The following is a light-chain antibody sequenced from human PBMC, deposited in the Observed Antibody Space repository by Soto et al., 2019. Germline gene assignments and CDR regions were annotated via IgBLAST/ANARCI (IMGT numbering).Light chain of an antibody. CDR3: CSYAGSSNLV. J-gene: IGLJ2*01. Sequence: QSALTQPASVSGSPGQSITISCTGTSSDVGSYNIVSWYQQHPGKATKLMIYEGSKRPSGVSNRFSGSKSGNTASLTISGLQAEDEADYYCCSYAGSSNLVCGGGTKLTVL. V-gene: IGLV2-23*01. CDR2: EGS. CDR1: SSDVGSYNI.